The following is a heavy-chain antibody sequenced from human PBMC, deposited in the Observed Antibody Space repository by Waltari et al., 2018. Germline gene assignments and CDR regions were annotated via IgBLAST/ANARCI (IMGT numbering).Heavy chain of an antibody. CDR2: INPNSGDT. J-gene: IGHJ5*02. CDR3: ARESAFSTSWYPGFDP. CDR1: GYSLPSFY. D-gene: IGHD2-2*01. V-gene: IGHV1-2*06. Sequence: QVELVPSGAEVRKPGASVKVSCKASGYSLPSFYMHRVRQAPGLGLEWMGRINPNSGDTNSAPKFQGRVTLTRDTSVNTAFLELRSLTSDDTAVYFCARESAFSTSWYPGFDPWGQGTLVTVAS.